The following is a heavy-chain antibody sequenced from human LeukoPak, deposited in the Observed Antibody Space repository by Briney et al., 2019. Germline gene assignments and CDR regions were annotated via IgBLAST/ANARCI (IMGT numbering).Heavy chain of an antibody. CDR2: INSDGSST. CDR1: GFPFSSYW. J-gene: IGHJ6*02. CDR3: AKSDLTSDLDV. Sequence: GGSLRLSCVASGFPFSSYWMHWVRQAPGKGLVWVSRINSDGSSTSYADSVKGRFTISRDNGKNTLYLQMNSLRAEDTAVYHCAKSDLTSDLDVWGQGTTVTVSS. V-gene: IGHV3-74*01. D-gene: IGHD2-21*01.